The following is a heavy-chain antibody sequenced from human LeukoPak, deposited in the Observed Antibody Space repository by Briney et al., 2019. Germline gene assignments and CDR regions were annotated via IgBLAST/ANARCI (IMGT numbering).Heavy chain of an antibody. J-gene: IGHJ1*01. Sequence: GGSLRLSCAASGFTFSIYAMSWVRQAPGKGLEWVSAISGSGGTAYYADSVKGRFTISRDNSKNTLYLQMNSLRAEDTAVYYCASFTLDLWYYDFWSGTEGFQHWGQGTLVTVSS. V-gene: IGHV3-23*01. CDR1: GFTFSIYA. D-gene: IGHD3-3*01. CDR3: ASFTLDLWYYDFWSGTEGFQH. CDR2: ISGSGGTA.